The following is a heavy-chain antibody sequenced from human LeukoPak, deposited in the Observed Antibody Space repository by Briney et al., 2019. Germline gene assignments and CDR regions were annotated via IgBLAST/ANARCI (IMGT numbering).Heavy chain of an antibody. CDR1: GGSIISSSYY. CDR3: ARLWSGYRPPDY. V-gene: IGHV4-39*01. J-gene: IGHJ4*02. Sequence: PSETLSLTCTVSGGSIISSSYYWGWIRQPPGKGLEWIGSIYYSGSTYQNPSLKSRPTISVDTSKNQLSLKLSSVTAADTAVYYCARLWSGYRPPDYWGQGTLVTVSS. D-gene: IGHD3-3*01. CDR2: IYYSGST.